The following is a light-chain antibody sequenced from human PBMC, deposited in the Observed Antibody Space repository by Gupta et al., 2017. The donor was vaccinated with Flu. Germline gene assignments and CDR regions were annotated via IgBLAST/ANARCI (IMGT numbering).Light chain of an antibody. CDR2: KAS. V-gene: IGKV1-5*03. Sequence: DIQMTQSPSTLSASVGDRVTITCRASQSITTWLAWFQQKPGRAPKLLIYKASILQSGVSSRFSGSGSGTDFTLTISGLQPDDVATYYCQQYNHMESTFGQGTKLEIK. CDR1: QSITTW. CDR3: QQYNHMEST. J-gene: IGKJ2*01.